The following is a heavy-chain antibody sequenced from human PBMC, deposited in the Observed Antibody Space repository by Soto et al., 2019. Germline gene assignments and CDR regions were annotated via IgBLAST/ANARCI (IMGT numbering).Heavy chain of an antibody. CDR1: GYIFTRYG. Sequence: ASVKVSCKASGYIFTRYGISWVRQAPGQGLEWMGWISAYNGDTNYAQKLQGRVTMTTDTSTSTAYMELRSLRSDDTAVYYCARDHYPPGNDGRGYEQFDYWGQGTLVTVSS. D-gene: IGHD3-22*01. V-gene: IGHV1-18*01. CDR2: ISAYNGDT. CDR3: ARDHYPPGNDGRGYEQFDY. J-gene: IGHJ4*02.